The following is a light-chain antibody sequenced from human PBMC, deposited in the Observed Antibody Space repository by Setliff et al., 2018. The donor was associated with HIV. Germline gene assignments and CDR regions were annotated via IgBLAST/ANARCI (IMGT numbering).Light chain of an antibody. CDR2: EVS. CDR3: SSYTSTSTRV. V-gene: IGLV2-14*01. CDR1: SIDVGAYNY. Sequence: QSALTQPASVSGSPGQSTTISCTGTSIDVGAYNYVSWYQQHPGTAPKLMLCEVSVRPSGVSNRFSGSKSGNTASLTISVLQAEDEADYYCSSYTSTSTRVFGTGTKVTVL. J-gene: IGLJ1*01.